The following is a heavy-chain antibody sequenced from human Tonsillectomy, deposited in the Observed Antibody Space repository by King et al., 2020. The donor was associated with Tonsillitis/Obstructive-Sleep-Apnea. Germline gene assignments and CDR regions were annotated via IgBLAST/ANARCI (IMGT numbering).Heavy chain of an antibody. J-gene: IGHJ6*02. CDR2: IKSKTDGGTT. Sequence: QLVQSGGGLVKPGGSLRLSCAASGFTFSNAWMNWVRQAPGKGLEWVGRIKSKTDGGTTDYAAPVKGRFTISRDDSKNTLYLQMNSLKTEDTAVYYCTTRLEGGSSWYYGMDVWGQGTTVTVSS. CDR3: TTRLEGGSSWYYGMDV. V-gene: IGHV3-15*07. CDR1: GFTFSNAW. D-gene: IGHD6-13*01.